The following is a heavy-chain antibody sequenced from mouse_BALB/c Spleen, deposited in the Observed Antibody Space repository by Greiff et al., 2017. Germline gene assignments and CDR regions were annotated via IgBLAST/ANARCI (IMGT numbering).Heavy chain of an antibody. D-gene: IGHD1-2*01. V-gene: IGHV1-39*01. CDR2: INPYYGST. Sequence: EVQLQQTGPELVKPGASVKISCKASGYSFTDYIMLWVKQSHGKSLEWIGNINPYYGSTSYNLKFKGKATLTVDKSSSTAYMQLNSLTSEDSAVYYCARSMLSTATAWFAYWGQGTLVTVSA. CDR3: ARSMLSTATAWFAY. J-gene: IGHJ3*01. CDR1: GYSFTDYI.